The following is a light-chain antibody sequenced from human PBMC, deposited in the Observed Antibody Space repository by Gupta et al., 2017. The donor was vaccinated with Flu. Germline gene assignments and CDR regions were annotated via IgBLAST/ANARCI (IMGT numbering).Light chain of an antibody. J-gene: IGKJ1*01. CDR1: QSVLYSSNNKNY. CDR3: QQYYSTPQT. Sequence: SLGERATINCKSSQSVLYSSNNKNYLAWYQQKPGQPPKLLIYWASTRESGVPDRFSGSGSGTDFTLTISSLLAEDVAVYYCQQYYSTPQTFGQGTKVEIK. CDR2: WAS. V-gene: IGKV4-1*01.